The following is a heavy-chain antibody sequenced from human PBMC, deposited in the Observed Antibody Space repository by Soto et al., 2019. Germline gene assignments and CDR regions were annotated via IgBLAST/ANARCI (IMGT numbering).Heavy chain of an antibody. CDR1: GFTFSSYA. CDR2: ISGSGGST. Sequence: GGSLRLSCAASGFTFSSYAMSWVRQAPGKGLEWVSAISGSGGSTYYADSVKGRFTISRDNSRNTLYLQMNSLRAEDTAVYYCAKHTEAYSLNFNYYMDVWGKGTTVTVSS. J-gene: IGHJ6*03. V-gene: IGHV3-23*01. D-gene: IGHD3-16*01. CDR3: AKHTEAYSLNFNYYMDV.